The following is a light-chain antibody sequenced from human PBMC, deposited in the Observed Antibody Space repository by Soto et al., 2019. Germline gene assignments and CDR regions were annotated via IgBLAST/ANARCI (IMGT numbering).Light chain of an antibody. CDR2: AAS. Sequence: DIQMTQSPSILSASVGDRVTITCRASQSISSYLNWYQQKPGKAPKLLIYAASSLQSGVPSRFSGSGSGTDFTLTISSLQPEDFATYYCQQSYRTFGQGTKVDIK. CDR1: QSISSY. V-gene: IGKV1-39*01. J-gene: IGKJ1*01. CDR3: QQSYRT.